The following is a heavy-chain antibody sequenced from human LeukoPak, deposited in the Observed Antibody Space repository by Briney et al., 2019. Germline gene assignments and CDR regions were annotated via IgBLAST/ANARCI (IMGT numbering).Heavy chain of an antibody. D-gene: IGHD6-13*01. V-gene: IGHV5-51*01. Sequence: GESLQISCKGSGYSFTSYWIGWVRQMPGKGLEWMGIIYPGDSDTRYSPSFQGQVTISADKSISTAYLQWSSLKASDTAMYYCAREYSSSWYDYGMDVWGQGTTVTVSS. J-gene: IGHJ6*02. CDR2: IYPGDSDT. CDR3: AREYSSSWYDYGMDV. CDR1: GYSFTSYW.